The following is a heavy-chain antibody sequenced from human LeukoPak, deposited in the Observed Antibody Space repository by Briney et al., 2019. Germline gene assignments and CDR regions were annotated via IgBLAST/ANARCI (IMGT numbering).Heavy chain of an antibody. V-gene: IGHV3-7*01. CDR2: INGDSSGK. J-gene: IGHJ4*02. CDR3: ARDHGSSAFDL. CDR1: GFNFTASW. Sequence: GGSLRLSCAASGFNFTASWMSWVRQTPEKGLEFVSKINGDSSGKNYVDSVKGRVTISRDNAKKSLFLELNSLRAEDTAVYYCARDHGSSAFDLWGQGSLVTVST.